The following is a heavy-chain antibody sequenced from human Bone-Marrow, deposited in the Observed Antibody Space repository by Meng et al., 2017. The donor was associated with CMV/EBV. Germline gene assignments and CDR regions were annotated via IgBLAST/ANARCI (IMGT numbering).Heavy chain of an antibody. CDR2: IRSKAYGGTT. Sequence: GESLKISCAASGFTFGDYAMSWVRQAPGKGLEWVGFIRSKAYGGTTEYAASVKGRFTISRDDSKSIAYLQMNSLKTEDTAVYYCTRARVRGTDAFDIWGQGTMATVSS. D-gene: IGHD3-10*01. CDR3: TRARVRGTDAFDI. J-gene: IGHJ3*02. CDR1: GFTFGDYA. V-gene: IGHV3-49*04.